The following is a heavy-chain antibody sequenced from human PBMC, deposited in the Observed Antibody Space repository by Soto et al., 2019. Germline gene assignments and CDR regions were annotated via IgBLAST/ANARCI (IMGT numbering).Heavy chain of an antibody. CDR2: IHPSGGST. V-gene: IGHV1-46*01. CDR1: GYTFSTYY. D-gene: IGHD2-21*01. CDR3: ARSEINYSRFDS. Sequence: ASVKVSCKASGYTFSTYYLHWVRQAPGQGLEWMGIIHPSGGSTTYAQKFLGRVTITRDTSASTAYMELSSLRSEDTAIYYCARSEINYSRFDSWGQGTLVTVSS. J-gene: IGHJ4*02.